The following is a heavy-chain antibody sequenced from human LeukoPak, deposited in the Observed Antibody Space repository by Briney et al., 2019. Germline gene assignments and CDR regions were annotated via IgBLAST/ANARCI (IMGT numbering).Heavy chain of an antibody. Sequence: GGSLRLSCAASGFTFSSYAMSWVRQAPGKGLEWVSAISGSGGSTYYADSVKGRFTISRDNSKNTLYLQMNSLRAEDTAVYYCAKDQRIMIFGVAISQGGYFDYWGQGTLVTVSS. CDR1: GFTFSSYA. J-gene: IGHJ4*02. D-gene: IGHD3-3*01. CDR2: ISGSGGST. V-gene: IGHV3-23*01. CDR3: AKDQRIMIFGVAISQGGYFDY.